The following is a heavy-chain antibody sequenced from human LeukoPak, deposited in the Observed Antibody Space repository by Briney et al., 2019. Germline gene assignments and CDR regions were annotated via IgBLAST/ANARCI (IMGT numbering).Heavy chain of an antibody. CDR1: GFTFSSYA. CDR2: ISGSGGST. D-gene: IGHD1-26*01. J-gene: IGHJ4*02. Sequence: QAGGSLRLSCAASGFTFSSYAMSWVRQAPGKGLEWVSAISGSGGSTYYADSVKGWFTISRDNSKNTLYLQMNSLRAEDTAVYYCAKDSTPWAWEYFDYWGQGTLVTVSS. CDR3: AKDSTPWAWEYFDY. V-gene: IGHV3-23*01.